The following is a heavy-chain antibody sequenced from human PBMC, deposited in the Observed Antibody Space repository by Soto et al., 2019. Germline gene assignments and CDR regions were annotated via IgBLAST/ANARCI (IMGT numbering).Heavy chain of an antibody. D-gene: IGHD3-10*01. CDR3: ARGDYYDSGTYRYDMDV. V-gene: IGHV3-33*01. Sequence: GGSLRLSCAASGFTFSSCGMHWVRQAPGKGLEWVAVIWYDGSNKYYADSVKGRFTISRDNSKNTLYLQMNSLRAEDTAVYYCARGDYYDSGTYRYDMDVWGKGTTVTVSS. CDR2: IWYDGSNK. J-gene: IGHJ6*03. CDR1: GFTFSSCG.